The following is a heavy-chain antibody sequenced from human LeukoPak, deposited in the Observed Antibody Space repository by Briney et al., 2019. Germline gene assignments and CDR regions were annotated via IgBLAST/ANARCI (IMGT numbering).Heavy chain of an antibody. Sequence: SETLSLTCTISGGSMSSYYWNWIRQPAGKGLEWIWRIYTSVSTKYNPSLMSRVTMSVATSKNQVSLKLSSVTAADTAIYYCARSSSWFFDYWGQGTLVTVSS. CDR3: ARSSSWFFDY. CDR1: GGSMSSYY. J-gene: IGHJ4*02. V-gene: IGHV4-4*07. D-gene: IGHD6-13*01. CDR2: IYTSVST.